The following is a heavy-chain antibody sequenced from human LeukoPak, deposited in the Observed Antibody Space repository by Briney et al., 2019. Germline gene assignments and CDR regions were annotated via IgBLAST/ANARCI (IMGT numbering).Heavy chain of an antibody. D-gene: IGHD5-18*01. CDR2: IYSGST. CDR1: GGSISSYY. J-gene: IGHJ4*02. Sequence: PSETLSLTCTVSGGSISSYYWSWIRQPPGKGLEWIGYIYSGSTDYNPSLKSRVTISVDTSKNQFSLKLTSVTAADTAVYYCARGRDTAIPFMFDYWGQGTLVTVSS. V-gene: IGHV4-59*01. CDR3: ARGRDTAIPFMFDY.